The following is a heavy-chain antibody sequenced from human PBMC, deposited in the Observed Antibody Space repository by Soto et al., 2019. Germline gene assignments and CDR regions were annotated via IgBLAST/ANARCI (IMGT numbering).Heavy chain of an antibody. V-gene: IGHV3-30-3*01. Sequence: QVQLVESGGGVVQPGGSLRLSCAASGFTFSSYTMHWVRQAPGKGLEWVAVITSDGNIKLYADSVKGRFSISRDISKDTLYLQMSSLRPEDTALYYCARTLIPYCSSHSCRYFDSWGQGTLVTVSS. CDR3: ARTLIPYCSSHSCRYFDS. D-gene: IGHD2-2*01. J-gene: IGHJ4*02. CDR2: ITSDGNIK. CDR1: GFTFSSYT.